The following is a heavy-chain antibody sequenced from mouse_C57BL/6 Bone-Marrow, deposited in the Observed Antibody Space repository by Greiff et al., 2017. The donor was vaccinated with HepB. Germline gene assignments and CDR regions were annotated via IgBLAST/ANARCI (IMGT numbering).Heavy chain of an antibody. Sequence: EVKLVESGEGLVKPGGSLKLSCAASGFTFSSYAMSWVRQTPEKRLEWVAYISSGGDYIYYADTVKGRFTISRDNARNTLYLQMSSLKSEDTAMYYCTRYEDSSGYFDYWGQGTTLTVSS. CDR2: ISSGGDYI. J-gene: IGHJ2*01. CDR3: TRYEDSSGYFDY. D-gene: IGHD3-2*02. V-gene: IGHV5-9-1*02. CDR1: GFTFSSYA.